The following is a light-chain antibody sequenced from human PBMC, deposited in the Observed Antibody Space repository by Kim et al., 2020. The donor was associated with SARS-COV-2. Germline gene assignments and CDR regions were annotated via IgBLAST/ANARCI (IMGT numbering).Light chain of an antibody. Sequence: SYELTQPPSVSVAPGKTARITCGGNNIGSKSVHWYQQKPGQAPVLVIYYDSDRHSGIPERFSGSNSGNTATLTISRVEAGDEADYYCQVWDSSSDHRVFGGGKQLTV. CDR3: QVWDSSSDHRV. V-gene: IGLV3-21*04. CDR2: YDS. J-gene: IGLJ7*01. CDR1: NIGSKS.